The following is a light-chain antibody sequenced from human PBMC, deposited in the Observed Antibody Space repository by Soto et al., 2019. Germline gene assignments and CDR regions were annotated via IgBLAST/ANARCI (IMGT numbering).Light chain of an antibody. J-gene: IGLJ3*02. CDR3: TSYTNKRTWV. CDR2: EVT. V-gene: IGLV2-18*02. CDR1: SSDVGNYNR. Sequence: QSALTQPPSVSGSPGQSVTISCTGTSSDVGNYNRVSWYQQPPGTAPKLMIYEVTNRPSGVPNRFSASKSGNTASLTISGLQAEDEADYYCTSYTNKRTWVFGGGTQLTVL.